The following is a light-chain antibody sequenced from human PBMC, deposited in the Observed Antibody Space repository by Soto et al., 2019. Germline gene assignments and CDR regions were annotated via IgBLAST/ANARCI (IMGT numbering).Light chain of an antibody. J-gene: IGKJ2*01. V-gene: IGKV1-33*01. CDR1: QDISRY. Sequence: DIQMTQSPSSLSASVGDRVTSTCQASQDISRYLSWIQHKPGKAPNLLIFDASNLETGVPSRFSGSGSGTDFTFTISSLQPEDIATYYCQQYANYPYTFGQGTKLEIK. CDR2: DAS. CDR3: QQYANYPYT.